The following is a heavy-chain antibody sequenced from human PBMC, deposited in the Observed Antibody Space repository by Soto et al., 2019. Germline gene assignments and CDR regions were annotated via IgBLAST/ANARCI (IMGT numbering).Heavy chain of an antibody. CDR1: GFTFDDYA. V-gene: IGHV3-9*01. J-gene: IGHJ4*02. D-gene: IGHD3-10*01. CDR3: AKSPYGSGSYYNE. CDR2: ISWNSGSI. Sequence: EVQLVESGGGLVQPGRSLRLSCAASGFTFDDYAMHWVRQAPGKGLEWVSGISWNSGSICYADSVEGRFTISRDNAKNSVYLQMNSLRAEDTALYYCAKSPYGSGSYYNEWGQGTLVTVPS.